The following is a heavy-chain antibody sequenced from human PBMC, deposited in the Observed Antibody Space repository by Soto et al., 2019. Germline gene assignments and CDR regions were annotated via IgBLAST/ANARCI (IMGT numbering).Heavy chain of an antibody. V-gene: IGHV1-3*01. CDR3: ARDPGTGAALLAYPFDY. D-gene: IGHD1-1*01. J-gene: IGHJ4*02. Sequence: ASVKVSCKASRYSFTTYALHWVRQAPGQRLEWMGWINAGNGDTKYSEKFQGRVTITRDTSANTAYMELSSLRSEDTSVYYCARDPGTGAALLAYPFDYWGQGPLVPVSS. CDR2: INAGNGDT. CDR1: RYSFTTYA.